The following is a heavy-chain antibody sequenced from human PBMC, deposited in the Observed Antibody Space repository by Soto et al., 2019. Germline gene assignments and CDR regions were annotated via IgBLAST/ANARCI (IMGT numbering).Heavy chain of an antibody. D-gene: IGHD2-15*01. CDR3: ARGRILGYCSGGNCSGLGY. V-gene: IGHV1-18*01. CDR1: GYTFTSYG. CDR2: ISAYNGNT. J-gene: IGHJ4*02. Sequence: ASVKVSCKASGYTFTSYGISWVRQAPGQGLEWMGWISAYNGNTNYAQKLQGRVTMTTDTSTSTAYMELRSLRSDDTAVYYCARGRILGYCSGGNCSGLGYWGQGTLVTVSS.